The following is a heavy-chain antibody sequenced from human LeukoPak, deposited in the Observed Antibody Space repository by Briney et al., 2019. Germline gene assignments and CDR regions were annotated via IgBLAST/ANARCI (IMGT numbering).Heavy chain of an antibody. J-gene: IGHJ4*02. CDR2: INHSGST. V-gene: IGHV4-34*01. CDR3: ARVGLDIVAYYFDY. CDR1: GGSFSGYY. Sequence: SETLSLTCAVYGGSFSGYYWSWIRQPPGKGLEWIGEINHSGSTNYNPSLKSRVTIPVDTSKNQFSLKLSSVTAADTAVYYCARVGLDIVAYYFDYWGQGTLVTVSS. D-gene: IGHD5-12*01.